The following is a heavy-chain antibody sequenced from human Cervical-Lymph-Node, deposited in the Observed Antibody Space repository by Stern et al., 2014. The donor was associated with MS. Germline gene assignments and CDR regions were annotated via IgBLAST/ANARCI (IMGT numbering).Heavy chain of an antibody. Sequence: QVQLQESGPGLVKPSQTLSLTCTVSGGSISSDNYYWTWIRQPPGKGLEWIGPIYYSWTTSYNPSLKSRVSITVDTSQNLFSLRMGSVTAAYTAVYCCARDLFTTSLDVWGHGTTVTVS. CDR1: GGSISSDNYY. J-gene: IGHJ6*02. D-gene: IGHD3-22*01. V-gene: IGHV4-31*03. CDR3: ARDLFTTSLDV. CDR2: IYYSWTT.